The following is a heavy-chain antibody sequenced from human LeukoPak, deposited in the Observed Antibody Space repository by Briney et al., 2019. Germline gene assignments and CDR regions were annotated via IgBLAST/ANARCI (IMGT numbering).Heavy chain of an antibody. Sequence: GGSLRLSCAASGFTFSSYWMSWVRQAPGKGLEWVSYISSSGSTIYYADSVKGRFTISRDNAKNSLYLQMNSLRAEDTAVYYCAELGITMIGGVWGKGTTITISS. V-gene: IGHV3-48*04. CDR2: ISSSGSTI. CDR3: AELGITMIGGV. D-gene: IGHD3-10*02. CDR1: GFTFSSYW. J-gene: IGHJ6*04.